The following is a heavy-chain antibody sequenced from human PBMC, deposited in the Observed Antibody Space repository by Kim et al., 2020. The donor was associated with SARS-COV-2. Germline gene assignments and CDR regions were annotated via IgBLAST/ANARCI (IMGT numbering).Heavy chain of an antibody. CDR2: IYYSGST. Sequence: SETLSLTCTVSGGSISSYYWSWIRQPPGKGLEWIGYIYYSGSTNYNPSLKSRVTISVDTSKNQFSLKLSSVTAADTAVYYCARRIAVAGTGRDYGMDVWGQGTTVTVSS. CDR3: ARRIAVAGTGRDYGMDV. V-gene: IGHV4-59*08. J-gene: IGHJ6*02. CDR1: GGSISSYY. D-gene: IGHD6-19*01.